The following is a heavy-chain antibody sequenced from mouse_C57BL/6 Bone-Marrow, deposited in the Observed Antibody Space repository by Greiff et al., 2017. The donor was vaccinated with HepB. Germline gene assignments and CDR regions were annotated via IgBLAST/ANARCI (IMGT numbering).Heavy chain of an antibody. CDR3: ALDNWDWYFDV. D-gene: IGHD4-1*01. V-gene: IGHV1-69*01. CDR2: IDPSDSYT. CDR1: GYTFTSYW. J-gene: IGHJ1*03. Sequence: QVQLQQPGAELVMPGASLKLSCKASGYTFTSYWMHWVKQRPGQGLEWIGEIDPSDSYTNYNQKFKGKSTLTVDKSSSTAYMQLSSLTAEDSAVYYCALDNWDWYFDVWGTGTTVTVSS.